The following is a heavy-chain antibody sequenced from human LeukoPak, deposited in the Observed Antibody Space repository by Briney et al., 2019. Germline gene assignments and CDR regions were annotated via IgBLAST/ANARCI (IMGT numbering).Heavy chain of an antibody. CDR3: AKKTIVGATVDAFDI. CDR1: GFTFDDYG. CDR2: INWNGGST. Sequence: GGSLRLSCAASGFTFDDYGMSWVRQAPGKGLEWVSGINWNGGSTGYTDSVKGRFTISRDNSKNTLYLQMNSLRAEDTAVYYCAKKTIVGATVDAFDIWGQGTMVTVSS. V-gene: IGHV3-20*04. D-gene: IGHD1-26*01. J-gene: IGHJ3*02.